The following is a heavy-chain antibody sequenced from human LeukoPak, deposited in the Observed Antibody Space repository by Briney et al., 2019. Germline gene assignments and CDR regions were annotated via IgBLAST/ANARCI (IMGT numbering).Heavy chain of an antibody. CDR2: ISGGGGST. Sequence: GGSLRLSCAASGFTFTSYSMNWVRQAPGKGLEWVSTISGGGGSTYYADSVKGRFTISRDNSKNTLYLQVNSLRAEDTAVYYCARAGRDYLDAFDIWGQGTMVTVSS. D-gene: IGHD3-10*01. CDR1: GFTFTSYS. V-gene: IGHV3-23*01. CDR3: ARAGRDYLDAFDI. J-gene: IGHJ3*02.